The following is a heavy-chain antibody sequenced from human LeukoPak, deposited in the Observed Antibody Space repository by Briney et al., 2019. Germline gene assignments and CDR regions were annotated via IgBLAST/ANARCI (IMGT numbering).Heavy chain of an antibody. CDR1: GYTLTELS. D-gene: IGHD6-13*01. CDR2: FDPEDGET. J-gene: IGHJ5*02. Sequence: ASVKVSCKVSGYTLTELSMHWVRQAPGKGLEWMGGFDPEDGETIYAQKFQGRVTMTRNTSISTAYMELSSLRSEDTAVYYCARGRQLVPWGQGTLVTVSS. V-gene: IGHV1-24*01. CDR3: ARGRQLVP.